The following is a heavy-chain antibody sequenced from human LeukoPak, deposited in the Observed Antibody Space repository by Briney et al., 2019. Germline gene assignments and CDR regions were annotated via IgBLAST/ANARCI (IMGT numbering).Heavy chain of an antibody. V-gene: IGHV3-30*02. J-gene: IGHJ5*02. CDR2: IRFDGSKK. CDR1: GFTLNSYA. CDR3: AKDLPNWAFDP. D-gene: IGHD1-1*01. Sequence: PGGSLRLSCAASGFTLNSYAMHWVRQAPGKGLEWVAFIRFDGSKKYYADSVKGRFTISRDNSKNTLYLQMNSLRAEDTAVYYCAKDLPNWAFDPWGQGTLVTVSS.